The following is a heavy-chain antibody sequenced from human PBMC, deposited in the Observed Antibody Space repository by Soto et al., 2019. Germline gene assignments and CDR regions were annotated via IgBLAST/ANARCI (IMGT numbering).Heavy chain of an antibody. Sequence: LRLSCAASGFTFSSYGMHWVRQAPGKGLEWVSVICCNGGSKYYADSVKGRFTISRDNSKNTLYLHMNSLRAEDTAVYYCAKDSADCSSTSCYGFFGYWGQGTLVTVSS. CDR1: GFTFSSYG. D-gene: IGHD2-2*01. J-gene: IGHJ4*02. CDR3: AKDSADCSSTSCYGFFGY. V-gene: IGHV3-33*06. CDR2: ICCNGGSK.